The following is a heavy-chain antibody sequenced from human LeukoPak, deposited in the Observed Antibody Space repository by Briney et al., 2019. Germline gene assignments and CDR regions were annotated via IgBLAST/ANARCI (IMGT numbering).Heavy chain of an antibody. CDR1: GGSISSGGYY. J-gene: IGHJ4*02. V-gene: IGHV4-30-2*01. CDR2: IYHSGST. Sequence: PSQTLSLTCTVSGGSISSGGYYWSWIRQPPGKGLEWIGYIYHSGSTYYNPSLKSRVTISVDRSKNQFSLKLSSVTAADTAVYYCASTYYYDSSGYFGFDYWGQGTLVTVSS. D-gene: IGHD3-22*01. CDR3: ASTYYYDSSGYFGFDY.